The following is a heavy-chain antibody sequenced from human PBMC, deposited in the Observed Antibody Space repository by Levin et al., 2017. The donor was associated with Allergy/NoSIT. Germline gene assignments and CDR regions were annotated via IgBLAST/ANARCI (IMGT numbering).Heavy chain of an antibody. CDR1: GGSISSGDYY. CDR2: IYYSGST. Sequence: LRLSCTVSGGSISSGDYYWSWIRQPPGKGLEWIGYIYYSGSTYYNPSLKSRVTISVDTSKNQFSLKLSSVTAADTAVYYCARRRVEWAAAGNGWFDPWGQGTLVTVSS. V-gene: IGHV4-30-4*01. J-gene: IGHJ5*02. D-gene: IGHD6-13*01. CDR3: ARRRVEWAAAGNGWFDP.